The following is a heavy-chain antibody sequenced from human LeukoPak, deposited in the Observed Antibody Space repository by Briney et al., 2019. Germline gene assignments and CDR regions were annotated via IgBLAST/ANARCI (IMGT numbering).Heavy chain of an antibody. CDR2: SYYSGST. Sequence: SETLSLTCTVSGGSISSYTYYWGWIRQPPGKGLEWIGTSYYSGSTYYNPSLKSRVTISVDTPKNQFSLKLTSVTAADTAVYYCARLSVIVGAALEYYYYYMDVWGQGTTVTVSS. J-gene: IGHJ6*03. V-gene: IGHV4-39*01. D-gene: IGHD1-26*01. CDR1: GGSISSYTYY. CDR3: ARLSVIVGAALEYYYYYMDV.